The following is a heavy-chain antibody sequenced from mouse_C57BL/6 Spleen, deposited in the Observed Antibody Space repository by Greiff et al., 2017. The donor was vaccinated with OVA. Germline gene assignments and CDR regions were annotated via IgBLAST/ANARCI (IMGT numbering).Heavy chain of an antibody. CDR2: INPGSGGT. CDR3: ARSGSNYEY. J-gene: IGHJ2*01. CDR1: GYAFTNYL. Sequence: VQLQQSGAELVRPGTSVKVSCKASGYAFTNYLIEWVKQRPGQGLEWIGVINPGSGGTNYNEKFKGKATLTADKSSSTAYMQLSSLTSEDSAVYFCARSGSNYEYWGQGTTLTV. D-gene: IGHD2-5*01. V-gene: IGHV1-54*01.